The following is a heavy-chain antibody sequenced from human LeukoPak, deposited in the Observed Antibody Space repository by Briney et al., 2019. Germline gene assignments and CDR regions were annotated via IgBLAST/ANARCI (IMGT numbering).Heavy chain of an antibody. CDR2: IRSKAYGVTT. J-gene: IGHJ6*03. Sequence: CTXXGFXXXDYAMSWFRQAPGRGLEWVGFIRSKAYGVTTEYAASVKGIFTISRDDSKSIAYLQMNSLKTEDTAVYYCTRDIRFLEWLFKPYYYYMDVWGKGTTVTVSS. CDR1: GFXXXDYA. D-gene: IGHD3-3*01. CDR3: TRDIRFLEWLFKPYYYYMDV. V-gene: IGHV3-49*03.